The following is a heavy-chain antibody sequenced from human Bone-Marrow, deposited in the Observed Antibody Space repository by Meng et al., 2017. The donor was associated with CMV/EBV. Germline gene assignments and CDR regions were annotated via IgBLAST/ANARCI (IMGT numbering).Heavy chain of an antibody. CDR3: AREITSPRGYCSGGSRYSRRSWFDP. J-gene: IGHJ5*02. V-gene: IGHV1-2*02. CDR2: INPNSGGT. Sequence: HWVRQAPGQGLEWMGWINPNSGGTNYAQKFQGRVTMTRDTSISTAYMELSRLRSDDTAVYYCAREITSPRGYCSGGSRYSRRSWFDPWGQGTLVTVSS. D-gene: IGHD2-15*01.